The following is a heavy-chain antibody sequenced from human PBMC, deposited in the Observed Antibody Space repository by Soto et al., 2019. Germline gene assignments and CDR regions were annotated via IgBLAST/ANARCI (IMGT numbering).Heavy chain of an antibody. D-gene: IGHD2-15*01. Sequence: ASVKVSCKAFGYTFPRYGISWVRQAPGQGLEWMGWISAYNGNTNYAQKLQGRVTMTTDTSTSTAYMELRSLRSDDTAVYYCARDEVVVAATGFDYWGQGTLVTVSS. J-gene: IGHJ4*02. CDR3: ARDEVVVAATGFDY. CDR1: GYTFPRYG. V-gene: IGHV1-18*01. CDR2: ISAYNGNT.